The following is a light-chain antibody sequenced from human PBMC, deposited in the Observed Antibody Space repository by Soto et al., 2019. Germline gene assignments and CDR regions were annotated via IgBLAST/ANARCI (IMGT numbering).Light chain of an antibody. V-gene: IGLV2-14*01. CDR1: SSDVGGYNY. CDR3: SSFTSSNTWM. Sequence: QSALTQPASVSGSPGQSITLSCTGTSSDVGGYNYVSWYQQHPGKAPKLMIYEVSNRPSGVSNRFSGSKSGNTASLTISGLHAEDEADYYCSSFTSSNTWMFGGGTQRTVL. J-gene: IGLJ3*02. CDR2: EVS.